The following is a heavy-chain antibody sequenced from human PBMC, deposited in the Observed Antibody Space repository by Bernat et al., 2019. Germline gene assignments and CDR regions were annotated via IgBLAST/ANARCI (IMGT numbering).Heavy chain of an antibody. D-gene: IGHD3-10*01. Sequence: SGGGLVQPGRSLRLSCAASGFSLDHFAMHWVRQAPGKGLEWVSGITWNSGNIAHADSVKGRFTISRDNAKNSLYLQMNSPRLEDTALYYCAKSVVLSWSREPYDAFDIWGQGTMVTVSS. V-gene: IGHV3-9*01. CDR2: ITWNSGNI. CDR1: GFSLDHFA. CDR3: AKSVVLSWSREPYDAFDI. J-gene: IGHJ3*02.